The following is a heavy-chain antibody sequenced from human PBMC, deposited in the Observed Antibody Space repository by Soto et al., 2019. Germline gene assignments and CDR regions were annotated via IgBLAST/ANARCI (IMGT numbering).Heavy chain of an antibody. CDR2: ISLTSGDT. Sequence: GGSLRLSCAASGFTFSSGAMSWVRQAPGKGLEWVSSISLTSGDTYYADSVKGRFTISRDNSKNTLYLQMNSLRADDTAVYYCAKGSRIIRMVYAVNFEYWGQGTLVTVSS. CDR3: AKGSRIIRMVYAVNFEY. D-gene: IGHD2-8*01. CDR1: GFTFSSGA. J-gene: IGHJ4*02. V-gene: IGHV3-23*01.